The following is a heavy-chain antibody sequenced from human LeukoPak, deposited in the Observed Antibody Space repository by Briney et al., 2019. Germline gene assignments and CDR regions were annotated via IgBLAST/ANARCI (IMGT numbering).Heavy chain of an antibody. V-gene: IGHV1-2*04. D-gene: IGHD6-19*01. CDR2: INPNSGGT. Sequence: ASVKVSCKASGNTFTGYNMHWVRQAPGQGLKWLGWINPNSGGTNYAQKFQGWVTMTRDTSISTAYMELSRLRSDDTAVYYCARAVAGFYYYGMDVWGQGTTVTVSS. J-gene: IGHJ6*02. CDR1: GNTFTGYN. CDR3: ARAVAGFYYYGMDV.